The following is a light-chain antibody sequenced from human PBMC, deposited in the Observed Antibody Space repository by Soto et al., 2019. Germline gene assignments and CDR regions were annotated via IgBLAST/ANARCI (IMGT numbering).Light chain of an antibody. V-gene: IGKV3-11*01. CDR1: QSVNTY. J-gene: IGKJ2*01. CDR2: DAS. CDR3: HQRGDWPST. Sequence: EIVLTQSPATLSLSPGERATLSCRASQSVNTYLAWYQQKPGQAPRLLLFDASNRATDIPARFSGSGSGTDFTLTISSLEPEDFAVYYCHQRGDWPSTFGQGTKLEIK.